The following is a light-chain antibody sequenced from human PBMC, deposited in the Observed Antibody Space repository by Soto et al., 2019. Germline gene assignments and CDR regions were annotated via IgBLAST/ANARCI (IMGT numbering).Light chain of an antibody. CDR1: SSDVGGYNY. CDR2: EVS. Sequence: QSALTQPASVSGSPGQSITISCTGTSSDVGGYNYVSWYQQHPGKAPKLMIYEVSNRPSGVSNRFSGSKSGNTASLTISGLQAEDEADYYCSSYTSSSTLGFGGGTKVTAL. V-gene: IGLV2-14*01. J-gene: IGLJ2*01. CDR3: SSYTSSSTLG.